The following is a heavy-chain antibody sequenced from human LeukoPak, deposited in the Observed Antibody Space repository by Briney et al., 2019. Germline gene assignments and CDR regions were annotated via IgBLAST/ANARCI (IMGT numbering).Heavy chain of an antibody. Sequence: GGSVRLSCAASGFTFNNYAMGWVRQAPGKGLEWVSGISGTGGSRYYADSVKGRITISRDNSKNTLSLQMNSLRVEDTAIYYCAKKYYYDGSCSFPHDAFDIWGQGTMVTVSS. CDR1: GFTFNNYA. V-gene: IGHV3-23*01. CDR2: ISGTGGSR. D-gene: IGHD3-22*01. CDR3: AKKYYYDGSCSFPHDAFDI. J-gene: IGHJ3*02.